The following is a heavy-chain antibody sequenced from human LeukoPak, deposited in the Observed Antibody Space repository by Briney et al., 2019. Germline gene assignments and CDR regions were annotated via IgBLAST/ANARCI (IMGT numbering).Heavy chain of an antibody. J-gene: IGHJ4*02. Sequence: SETLSLTCTVSGVSISSYYWSWIRQPPGKGLEWIGYIYYSGSTNYNPSLKSRVTISVDTSKNQFSLKLCSVTAADTAVYYCARRDSSGSSDYWGQGTLVTVSS. CDR1: GVSISSYY. CDR2: IYYSGST. V-gene: IGHV4-59*01. D-gene: IGHD3-22*01. CDR3: ARRDSSGSSDY.